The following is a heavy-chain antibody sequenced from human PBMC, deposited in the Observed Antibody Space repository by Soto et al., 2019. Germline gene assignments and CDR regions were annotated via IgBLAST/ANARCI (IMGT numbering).Heavy chain of an antibody. CDR1: GGSFSGYY. D-gene: IGHD6-13*01. J-gene: IGHJ2*01. Sequence: SETLSLTYAVYGGSFSGYYWSWIRQPPGKGLEWIGEINHSGSTNYNPSLKSRVTISVDTSKNQFSLKLSSVTAADTAVYYCARGVKQQLVKLMDWYFDLWGRGTLVTVSS. V-gene: IGHV4-34*01. CDR3: ARGVKQQLVKLMDWYFDL. CDR2: INHSGST.